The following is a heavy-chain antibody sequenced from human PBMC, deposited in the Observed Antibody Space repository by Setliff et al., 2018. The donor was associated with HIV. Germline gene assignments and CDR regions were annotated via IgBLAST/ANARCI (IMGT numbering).Heavy chain of an antibody. J-gene: IGHJ4*02. D-gene: IGHD6-19*01. CDR3: ATMGRRGWCIDY. CDR2: IYYSGRT. Sequence: SETLSLTCTVSGGSISSSSYYWGWIRQPPGKGLEWIGSIYYSGRTYYNPSLKSRVTTSVEKSKNQFSLKLSSVTAADTAVYYCATMGRRGWCIDYWGQGTLVTVSS. V-gene: IGHV4-39*01. CDR1: GGSISSSSYY.